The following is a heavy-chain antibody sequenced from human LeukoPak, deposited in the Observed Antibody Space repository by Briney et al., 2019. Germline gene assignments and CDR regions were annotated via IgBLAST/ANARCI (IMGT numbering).Heavy chain of an antibody. D-gene: IGHD3-10*01. Sequence: SVKVSCKASGGTFSSYAISWVRQAPGQGLEWMGRIIPILGIANYAQKFQGRVTITADKSTSTAYMELSSLRSEDTAVYYCARSEYGSGSSYNWFDPWGQGTLATVSS. J-gene: IGHJ5*02. CDR2: IIPILGIA. V-gene: IGHV1-69*04. CDR1: GGTFSSYA. CDR3: ARSEYGSGSSYNWFDP.